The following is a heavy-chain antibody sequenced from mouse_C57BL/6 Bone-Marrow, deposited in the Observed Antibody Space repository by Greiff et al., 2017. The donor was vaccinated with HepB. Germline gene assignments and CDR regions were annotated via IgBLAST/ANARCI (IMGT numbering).Heavy chain of an antibody. CDR2: ISDGGSYT. Sequence: EVMLVESGGGLVKPGGSLKLSCAASGFTFSSYAMSWVRQTPEKRLEWVATISDGGSYTYYPDNVKGRFTISRDNAKNNLYLQMSHLKSEDTAMYYWARDRAGANFDYWGQGTTLTVSS. D-gene: IGHD3-1*01. CDR1: GFTFSSYA. V-gene: IGHV5-4*01. CDR3: ARDRAGANFDY. J-gene: IGHJ2*01.